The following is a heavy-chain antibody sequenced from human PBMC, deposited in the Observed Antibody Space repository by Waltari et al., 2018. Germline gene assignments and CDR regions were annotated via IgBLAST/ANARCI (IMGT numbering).Heavy chain of an antibody. V-gene: IGHV1-2*02. Sequence: GGTNYAQKFQGRVTMTRDTSISTAYMELSRLRSDDTAVYYCAREGSGVYGGYVGWGQGTLVTVSS. CDR3: AREGSGVYGGYVG. J-gene: IGHJ4*02. CDR2: GGT. D-gene: IGHD5-12*01.